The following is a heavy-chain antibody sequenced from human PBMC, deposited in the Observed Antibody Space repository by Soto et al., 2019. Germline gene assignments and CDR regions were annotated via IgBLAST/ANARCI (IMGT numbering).Heavy chain of an antibody. J-gene: IGHJ6*02. CDR1: GYTFTSYG. V-gene: IGHV1-18*01. CDR3: ARVRTIFGVVIMADGMDV. CDR2: ISAYNGNT. D-gene: IGHD3-3*01. Sequence: WASVKVSCKASGYTFTSYGISWVRQAPGQGLEWMGWISAYNGNTNYAQKLQGRVTMTTDTSTSTAYMELRSLRSDDTAVYYCARVRTIFGVVIMADGMDVWGQGTTVTVSS.